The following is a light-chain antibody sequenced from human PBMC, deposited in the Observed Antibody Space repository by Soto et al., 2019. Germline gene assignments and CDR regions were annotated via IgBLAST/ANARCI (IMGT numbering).Light chain of an antibody. Sequence: QSALTQPASVSGSPGQSITISCTGTSSDVGDYSYVSWFQQHPGKAPKLIIHEVTKRPSGVSNRFSGSKSGNTASLTISGLQADDEADYYCSSYTTISTHNYVFGTGTKVTVL. CDR1: SSDVGDYSY. V-gene: IGLV2-14*01. CDR2: EVT. J-gene: IGLJ1*01. CDR3: SSYTTISTHNYV.